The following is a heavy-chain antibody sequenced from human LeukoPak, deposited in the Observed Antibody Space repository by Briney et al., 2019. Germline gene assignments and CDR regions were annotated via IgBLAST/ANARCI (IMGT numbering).Heavy chain of an antibody. CDR2: INHSGST. CDR1: GGSFSGYY. J-gene: IGHJ3*02. CDR3: ARWRSGSYLGSYGAFDI. V-gene: IGHV4-34*01. D-gene: IGHD1-26*01. Sequence: SETLSLTCAVYGGSFSGYYWSWIRQPPGKGLEWIGEINHSGSTNYNPSLKSRVTISVDTSKNQFSLKLSSVTAADTAVYYCARWRSGSYLGSYGAFDIWAKGKGPRSLQ.